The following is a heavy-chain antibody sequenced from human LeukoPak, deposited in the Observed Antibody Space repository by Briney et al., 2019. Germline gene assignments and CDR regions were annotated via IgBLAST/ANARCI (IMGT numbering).Heavy chain of an antibody. CDR1: GDTFSSYA. Sequence: ASVKVSCKASGDTFSSYAISWVRQAPGQGLEWMGGIIPIFGTTNYAQKFQGRVTITRNTSISTVYMELSSLTSEDTAVYYCARVSTVTTSFDYWGQGTLVTVSS. J-gene: IGHJ4*02. CDR3: ARVSTVTTSFDY. V-gene: IGHV1-69*05. CDR2: IIPIFGTT. D-gene: IGHD4-17*01.